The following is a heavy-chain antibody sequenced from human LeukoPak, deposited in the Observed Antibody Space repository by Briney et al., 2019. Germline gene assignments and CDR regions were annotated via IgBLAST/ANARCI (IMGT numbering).Heavy chain of an antibody. CDR1: GFTFSSYA. D-gene: IGHD2-15*01. V-gene: IGHV3-30*04. Sequence: PGGSLRLSCAASGFTFSSYAMHWVRQAPGKGLEWVAVISYDGSNKYYADSVKGRFTISRDNSKNTLYLQMNSLRAEDTAVYYCARAGRPCSGGSCYGRQPYYYYYYYMDVWGKGTTVTVSS. J-gene: IGHJ6*03. CDR2: ISYDGSNK. CDR3: ARAGRPCSGGSCYGRQPYYYYYYYMDV.